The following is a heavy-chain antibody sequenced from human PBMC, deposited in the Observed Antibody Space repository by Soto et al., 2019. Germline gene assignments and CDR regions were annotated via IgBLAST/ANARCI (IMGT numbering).Heavy chain of an antibody. CDR3: ARSTYDSSGYFSYYYYGMDV. CDR1: GGSISSGGYY. J-gene: IGHJ6*02. V-gene: IGHV4-31*03. Sequence: SETLSLTCTVSGGSISSGGYYWSWIRQHPGKGLEWIGYIYYSGSTYYNPSLKSRVTISVDTSKNQFSLKLSSVTAADTAVYYCARSTYDSSGYFSYYYYGMDVWGQGTTVT. D-gene: IGHD3-22*01. CDR2: IYYSGST.